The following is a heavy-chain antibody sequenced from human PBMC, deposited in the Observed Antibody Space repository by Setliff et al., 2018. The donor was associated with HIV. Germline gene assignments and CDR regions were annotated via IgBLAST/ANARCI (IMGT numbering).Heavy chain of an antibody. D-gene: IGHD6-19*01. Sequence: SLRLSCAVSGFNVTDNYMTWVRQAPGKGLEWVSILHRDGGTYSADSVKGRFTISRDNSKNTLYLQMNGLRAEDTALYYCAIPGYYSGWYHFGYWGQGTLVTVSS. CDR2: LHRDGGT. V-gene: IGHV3-66*02. CDR1: GFNVTDNY. J-gene: IGHJ4*02. CDR3: AIPGYYSGWYHFGY.